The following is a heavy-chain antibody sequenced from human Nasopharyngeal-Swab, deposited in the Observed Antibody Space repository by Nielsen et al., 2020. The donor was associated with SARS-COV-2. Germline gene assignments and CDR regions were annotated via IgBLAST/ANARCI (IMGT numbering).Heavy chain of an antibody. V-gene: IGHV4-39*01. CDR2: IYYSGST. D-gene: IGHD5-18*01. CDR3: AKQRGDTAMVFDF. Sequence: WIRQPPGKGLEWIGSIYYSGSTYYNPSLKSRVTISVDTSKNQFSLKLSSVTAADTAVYYCAKQRGDTAMVFDFWGQGTLVTVSS. J-gene: IGHJ4*02.